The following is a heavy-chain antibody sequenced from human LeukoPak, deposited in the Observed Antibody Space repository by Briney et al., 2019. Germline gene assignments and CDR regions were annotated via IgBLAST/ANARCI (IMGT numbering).Heavy chain of an antibody. D-gene: IGHD5-18*01. Sequence: GGSLRLSCAASGFTFSSYGMSWVRQAPGKGLKWVSYIRSSSSTMYYADSVKGRFTISRDNAKSSLYLQMSSLRDEDTTVYYCARARGYNHGPQDYYFDYWGQGTLVTVSS. J-gene: IGHJ4*02. V-gene: IGHV3-48*02. CDR3: ARARGYNHGPQDYYFDY. CDR1: GFTFSSYG. CDR2: IRSSSSTM.